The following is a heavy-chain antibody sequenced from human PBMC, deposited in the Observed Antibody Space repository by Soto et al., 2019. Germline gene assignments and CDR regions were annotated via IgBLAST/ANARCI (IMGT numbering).Heavy chain of an antibody. CDR2: IYYSGST. CDR1: GGSISSGDYY. J-gene: IGHJ5*02. V-gene: IGHV4-30-4*01. D-gene: IGHD4-17*01. CDR3: ARYMTTVTTSWFDP. Sequence: SETLSLTCTVSGGSISSGDYYWSWIRQPPGKGLEWIGYIYYSGSTYYNPSLKSRVTISVDTSKNQFSLKLSSVTAADTAVYYCARYMTTVTTSWFDPWGQGTLVTVSS.